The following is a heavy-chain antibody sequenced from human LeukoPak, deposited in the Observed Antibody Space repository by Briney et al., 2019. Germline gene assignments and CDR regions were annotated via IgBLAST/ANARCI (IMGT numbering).Heavy chain of an antibody. CDR2: IYYSGTT. Sequence: SETLSLTCTVSGGSISRYYWSWIRQSPGKGLEWIGYIYYSGTTSYNPSLKSRVIISVDTYKNQFSLRLNSLTAADTAVYYCARDQLYFDSSGHYRTDAFDIWGQGTMATVSS. CDR1: GGSISRYY. J-gene: IGHJ3*02. D-gene: IGHD3-22*01. CDR3: ARDQLYFDSSGHYRTDAFDI. V-gene: IGHV4-59*01.